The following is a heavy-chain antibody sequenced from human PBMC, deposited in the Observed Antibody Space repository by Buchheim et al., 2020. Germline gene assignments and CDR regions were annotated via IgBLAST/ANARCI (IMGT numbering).Heavy chain of an antibody. CDR1: GFTFSDYY. CDR2: ISSSGSTI. J-gene: IGHJ5*02. V-gene: IGHV3-11*01. Sequence: QVQLVESGGGLVKPGGSLRLSCAASGFTFSDYYMSWIRQAPGKGLEWVSYISSSGSTIYYADSVKGRFTISRDNAKNSLYLQMNSLRAEDTVVDYCARERVGFCTNGVCVPQQRGWFVPWGQGTL. CDR3: ARERVGFCTNGVCVPQQRGWFVP. D-gene: IGHD2-8*01.